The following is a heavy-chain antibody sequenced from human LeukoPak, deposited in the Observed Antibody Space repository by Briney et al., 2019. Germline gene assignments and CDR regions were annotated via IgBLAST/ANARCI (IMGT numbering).Heavy chain of an antibody. CDR1: GFTFSSFG. CDR3: ARDRIDLRYCSGGSCYLDY. D-gene: IGHD2-15*01. CDR2: IWYDGSNK. V-gene: IGHV3-33*01. J-gene: IGHJ4*02. Sequence: PGGSLRLSCAASGFTFSSFGMHWDRQAPGKGLEWVAVIWYDGSNKYYADSAKGRFTISRDNSKNTLYLQMNSLRAEDTAVYYCARDRIDLRYCSGGSCYLDYWGQGTLVTVSS.